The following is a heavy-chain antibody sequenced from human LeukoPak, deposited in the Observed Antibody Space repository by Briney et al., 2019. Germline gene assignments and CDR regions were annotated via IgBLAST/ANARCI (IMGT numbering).Heavy chain of an antibody. V-gene: IGHV1-18*01. CDR2: ISAYNGNT. Sequence: ASVKVSCKASGYTFTSYGISWVRQAPGQGLEWVGWISAYNGNTNYAQKLQGRVTMTTDTSTSTAYMELRSLRSDDTAVYYCARVMITFGGVIVDFDYWGQGTLVTVSS. D-gene: IGHD3-16*02. CDR3: ARVMITFGGVIVDFDY. CDR1: GYTFTSYG. J-gene: IGHJ4*02.